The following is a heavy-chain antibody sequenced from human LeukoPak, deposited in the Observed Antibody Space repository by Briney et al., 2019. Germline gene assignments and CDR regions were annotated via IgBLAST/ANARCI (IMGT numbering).Heavy chain of an antibody. CDR1: GYTFTGYY. D-gene: IGHD1-26*01. Sequence: GASVKVSCKASGYTFTGYYMHWVRQAPGQGLEWMGWINPNSGGTNYAQKFQGRVTMTRDTSISTAYMELSRLRSDDTAVYYCARDSELPYYYYGMDVWGQGTTVTVSS. V-gene: IGHV1-2*02. CDR2: INPNSGGT. J-gene: IGHJ6*02. CDR3: ARDSELPYYYYGMDV.